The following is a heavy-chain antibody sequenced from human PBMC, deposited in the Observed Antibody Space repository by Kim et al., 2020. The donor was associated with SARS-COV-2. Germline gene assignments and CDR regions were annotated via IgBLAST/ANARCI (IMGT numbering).Heavy chain of an antibody. D-gene: IGHD3-3*01. J-gene: IGHJ4*02. CDR2: IYWDDDK. Sequence: SGPTLVNPTQALTLTCTFSGFSFTTDGVAVGWIRQPPGKALEWLALIYWDDDKRYSPSLKSRLTITKDTSKNQVVLTMTNMHPVDTGTYYCALALVDKSGYYLGGYYFDYWGQGTLVTVSS. CDR3: ALALVDKSGYYLGGYYFDY. V-gene: IGHV2-5*02. CDR1: GFSFTTDGVA.